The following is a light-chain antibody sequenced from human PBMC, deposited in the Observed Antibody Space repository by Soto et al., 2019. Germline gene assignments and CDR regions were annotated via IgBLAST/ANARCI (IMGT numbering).Light chain of an antibody. CDR3: QQRSYWPS. V-gene: IGKV3-11*01. CDR1: QSVRSY. CDR2: DAS. Sequence: EIVLTQSPATLSLSPGERATLSCRASQSVRSYLAWYQQKPGQAPRLLIYDASNRATGIQARFSGSGSGTDFTLTISSLEPEDFAVYYCQQRSYWPSFGGGTKVEIK. J-gene: IGKJ4*01.